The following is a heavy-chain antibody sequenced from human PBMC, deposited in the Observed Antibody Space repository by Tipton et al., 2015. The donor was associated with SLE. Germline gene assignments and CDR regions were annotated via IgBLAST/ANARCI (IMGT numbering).Heavy chain of an antibody. V-gene: IGHV4-59*08. J-gene: IGHJ4*02. CDR3: ARHRYSSGQLGY. D-gene: IGHD6-19*01. Sequence: TLSLTCTVSGGSISSYYWSWIRQPPGKGLEWIGYIYYSGSTNYNPSLKSRVTISVDTSKNQFSLKLSSVTAADTAVYYCARHRYSSGQLGYWGKGTLVTVYS. CDR1: GGSISSYY. CDR2: IYYSGST.